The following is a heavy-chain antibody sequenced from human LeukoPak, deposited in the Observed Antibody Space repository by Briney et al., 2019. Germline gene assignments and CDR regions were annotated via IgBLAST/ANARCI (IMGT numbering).Heavy chain of an antibody. D-gene: IGHD3-16*02. V-gene: IGHV3-48*03. CDR2: ISNSGDSI. J-gene: IGHJ4*02. Sequence: GGSLRLSCAASGFTFRSYEMNWVCQAPGKGLEWVSFISNSGDSIYYADSVKGRFTISRDNAKNSLFLQMNSLRAEDTAVYYCARSEARFMLSWGQGTLVTVSS. CDR3: ARSEARFMLS. CDR1: GFTFRSYE.